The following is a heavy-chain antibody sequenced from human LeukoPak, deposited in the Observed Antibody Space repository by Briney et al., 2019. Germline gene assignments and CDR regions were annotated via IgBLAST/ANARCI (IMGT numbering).Heavy chain of an antibody. CDR2: ISGSGGST. J-gene: IGHJ4*02. D-gene: IGHD5-18*01. CDR1: GGSFSGYY. Sequence: ETLSLTCAVYGGSFSGYYWSWVRQAPGKGLEWVSVISGSGGSTYYADSVKGRFTISRDNSKNTLYLQMNSLRAEDTATYYCARPRGYSYGGGFDYWGQGTLVTVSS. CDR3: ARPRGYSYGGGFDY. V-gene: IGHV3-23*01.